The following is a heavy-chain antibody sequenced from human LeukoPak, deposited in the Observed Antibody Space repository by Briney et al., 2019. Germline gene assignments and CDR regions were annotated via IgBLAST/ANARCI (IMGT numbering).Heavy chain of an antibody. CDR3: ARDHQELWFGELPIYYYYYMDV. Sequence: SETLSLTCTVSGGSISSSSYYWGWIRQPPGKGLEWIGSIYYSGSTYYNPSLKSRVIISVDTSKNQFSLKLSSVTAADTAVYYCARDHQELWFGELPIYYYYYMDVWGKGTTVTVSS. D-gene: IGHD3-10*01. V-gene: IGHV4-39*07. CDR1: GGSISSSSYY. CDR2: IYYSGST. J-gene: IGHJ6*03.